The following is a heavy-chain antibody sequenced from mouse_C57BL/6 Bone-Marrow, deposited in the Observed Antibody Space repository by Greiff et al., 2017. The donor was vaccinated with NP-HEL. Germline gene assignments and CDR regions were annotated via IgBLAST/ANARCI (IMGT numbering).Heavy chain of an antibody. Sequence: QVQLQQPGADLVKPGASVKLSCKASGYTFTSYWMHWVKQRPGRGLEWIGRIDPNSGGTKFTEKFKTKATLTVDKPSSTAYMQLSSLTSEDSAVFYCARYYYGSRGWYFDVWGTGTTGTVSA. CDR3: ARYYYGSRGWYFDV. CDR2: IDPNSGGT. D-gene: IGHD1-1*01. J-gene: IGHJ1*03. V-gene: IGHV1-72*01. CDR1: GYTFTSYW.